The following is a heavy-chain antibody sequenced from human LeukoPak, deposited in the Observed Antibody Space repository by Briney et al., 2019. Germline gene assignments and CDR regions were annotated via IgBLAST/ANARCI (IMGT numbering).Heavy chain of an antibody. Sequence: SETLSLTCAVYGGSFSGYYWSWIRQPPGKGREWSGEINHSGSTNYNPSLKSRVTISVDTSKNQFSLKLSYVTAADTAVYYCARGSLGGYCSSTSCYRNNWFDPWGQGTLVTVSS. CDR1: GGSFSGYY. V-gene: IGHV4-34*01. J-gene: IGHJ5*02. CDR2: INHSGST. CDR3: ARGSLGGYCSSTSCYRNNWFDP. D-gene: IGHD2-2*01.